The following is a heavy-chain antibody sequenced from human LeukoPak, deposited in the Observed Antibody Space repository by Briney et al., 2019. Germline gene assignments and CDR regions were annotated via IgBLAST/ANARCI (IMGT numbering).Heavy chain of an antibody. CDR2: IIPIFGTT. D-gene: IGHD6-6*01. CDR3: ARDVLAARHPTYFDY. CDR1: GGTFSSYA. Sequence: ASVKVSCKASGGTFSSYAISWVRQAPGQGLEWMGGIIPIFGTTNYAQKFQGRVTITTDVSTSTAYMELSSLRSEDTAVYYCARDVLAARHPTYFDYWGQGTLVTVSS. V-gene: IGHV1-69*05. J-gene: IGHJ4*02.